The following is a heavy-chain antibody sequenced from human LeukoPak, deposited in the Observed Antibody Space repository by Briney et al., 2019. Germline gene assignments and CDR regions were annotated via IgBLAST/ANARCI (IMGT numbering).Heavy chain of an antibody. CDR3: ARNVDSGLDY. Sequence: ASVKVSCKASGYIFTTYYVHWVRQAPGQGLEWMGFINPSGGSISYAQKFQGRVTMTRVASASTVYMELSSLRSDDTAVYYCARNVDSGLDYWGQGGLVTVSS. CDR1: GYIFTTYY. V-gene: IGHV1-46*03. J-gene: IGHJ4*02. D-gene: IGHD3-10*01. CDR2: INPSGGSI.